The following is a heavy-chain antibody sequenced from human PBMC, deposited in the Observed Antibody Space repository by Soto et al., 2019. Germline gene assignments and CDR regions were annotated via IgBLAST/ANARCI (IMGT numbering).Heavy chain of an antibody. Sequence: SETLSLTCPFSGYSVISYFWTWIRPPPGKGLEWIGDIYHTGTTNYSPSLKSRVTISLDTSKNQFSLELTSVTAADTAVYYCARVPTTYYYDSGSNYYGMDVWGQGTTVTVSS. CDR1: GYSVISYF. D-gene: IGHD3-10*01. CDR2: IYHTGTT. CDR3: ARVPTTYYYDSGSNYYGMDV. V-gene: IGHV4-59*02. J-gene: IGHJ6*02.